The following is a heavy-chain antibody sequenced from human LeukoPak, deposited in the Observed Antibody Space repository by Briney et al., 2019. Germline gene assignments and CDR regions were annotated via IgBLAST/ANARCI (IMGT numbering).Heavy chain of an antibody. CDR2: INPNSGGT. CDR1: GYTFTGYY. Sequence: AASVKVSCKASGYTFTGYYMHWVRQAPGQGLEWMGWINPNSGGTNYAQKFQGRVTMTRDTSISTAYMELSRLRSDDTAVYYCAGDYYDSSGYSNWFDPWGQGTLVTVSS. J-gene: IGHJ5*02. V-gene: IGHV1-2*02. D-gene: IGHD3-22*01. CDR3: AGDYYDSSGYSNWFDP.